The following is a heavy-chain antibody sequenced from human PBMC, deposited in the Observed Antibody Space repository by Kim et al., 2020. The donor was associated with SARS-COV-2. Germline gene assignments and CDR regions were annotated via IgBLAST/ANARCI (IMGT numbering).Heavy chain of an antibody. CDR1: GFTFSSYA. J-gene: IGHJ4*02. CDR2: ISYDGSNK. Sequence: GGSLRLSCAASGFTFSSYAMHWVRQAPGKGLEWVAVISYDGSNKYYADSVKGRFTISRDNSKNTLYLQMNSLRAEDTAVYYCARAGDSSSWSYTDYWGQGTLVTVSS. V-gene: IGHV3-30*04. D-gene: IGHD6-13*01. CDR3: ARAGDSSSWSYTDY.